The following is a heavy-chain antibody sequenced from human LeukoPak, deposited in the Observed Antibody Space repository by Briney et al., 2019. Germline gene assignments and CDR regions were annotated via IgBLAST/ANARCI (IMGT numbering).Heavy chain of an antibody. Sequence: PGGSLRLSCAASGFTFSSYWMTWVRQAPGKGLEWVATIKYDGSETYYVDSVRGRFSISRDKAKNSLYLQMSSLRDEDTAVYYCATVAMEDWYFDLWGRGTLVTVSS. CDR3: ATVAMEDWYFDL. V-gene: IGHV3-7*02. D-gene: IGHD5-18*01. CDR2: IKYDGSET. CDR1: GFTFSSYW. J-gene: IGHJ2*01.